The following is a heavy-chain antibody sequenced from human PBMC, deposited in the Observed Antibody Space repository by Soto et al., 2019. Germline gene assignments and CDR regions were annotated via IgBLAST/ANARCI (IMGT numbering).Heavy chain of an antibody. J-gene: IGHJ4*02. CDR1: GYTFTSYG. CDR3: ARVQSGYDFAY. Sequence: ASVKVSCKASGYTFTSYGINWVRQAPGQGLEWMGWISANNGNTHYAQKLQGRVTMTTDTSTSTAYMELRSLRSDDTAVYYCARVQSGYDFAYWGEGTLVTVSS. V-gene: IGHV1-18*01. D-gene: IGHD5-12*01. CDR2: ISANNGNT.